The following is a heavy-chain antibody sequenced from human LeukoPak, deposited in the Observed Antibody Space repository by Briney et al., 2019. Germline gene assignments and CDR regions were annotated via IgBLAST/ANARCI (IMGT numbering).Heavy chain of an antibody. CDR1: GFTFDDYG. J-gene: IGHJ6*04. D-gene: IGHD3-16*01. V-gene: IGHV3-20*04. CDR2: INWNGVST. Sequence: GGSLRLSCAASGFTFDDYGMSWVRQAPGKGLKCVSGINWNGVSTGYADSVKGRFTISRDNAKKSMYLQMNSLRAEDTALYYCARDLASSDVWGKGTTVTVSS. CDR3: ARDLASSDV.